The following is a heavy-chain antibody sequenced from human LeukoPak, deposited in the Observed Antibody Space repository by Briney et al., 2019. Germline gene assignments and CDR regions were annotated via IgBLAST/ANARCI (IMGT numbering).Heavy chain of an antibody. CDR1: GYTFTGYY. CDR3: AADLSNPRMGASYLDS. V-gene: IGHV1-2*06. J-gene: IGHJ4*02. Sequence: ASVKVSCKASGYTFTGYYMHWVRQAPGQGLEWMGRINPNSGGTNYAQKFQGRVTMTRDTSISTAYMELSRLRSDDTAVYYCAADLSNPRMGASYLDSWGQGTLVTVSS. CDR2: INPNSGGT. D-gene: IGHD3-16*01.